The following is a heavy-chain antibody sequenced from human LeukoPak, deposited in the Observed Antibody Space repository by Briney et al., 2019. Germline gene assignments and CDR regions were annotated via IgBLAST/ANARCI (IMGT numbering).Heavy chain of an antibody. CDR1: GFTFSTYG. J-gene: IGHJ4*02. CDR2: IRYDGSNK. CDR3: ARSPGRDGYNLYEF. V-gene: IGHV3-30*02. Sequence: GGSLRLSCAASGFTFSTYGMHWVHQAPGKGLEWVTFIRYDGSNKYYADSVKGRFTISRDNSKNTLYLQMNSLTAEDTAVYYCARSPGRDGYNLYEFWGQGTLVTVSS. D-gene: IGHD5-24*01.